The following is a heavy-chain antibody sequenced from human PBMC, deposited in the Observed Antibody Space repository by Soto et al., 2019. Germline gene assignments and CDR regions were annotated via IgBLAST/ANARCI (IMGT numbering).Heavy chain of an antibody. CDR3: ARAPRGWQTDFDY. CDR1: GSSISSDNY. J-gene: IGHJ4*02. D-gene: IGHD6-19*01. V-gene: IGHV4-38-2*01. CDR2: LYHSGST. Sequence: SETLSLTCAVSGSSISSDNYWGWIRQPPGKGLEWIGSLYHSGSTYYSPSLKSRVTISVDTSKNQFSLKLNSVTAADTAVYYCARAPRGWQTDFDYWGQGTLVTVSS.